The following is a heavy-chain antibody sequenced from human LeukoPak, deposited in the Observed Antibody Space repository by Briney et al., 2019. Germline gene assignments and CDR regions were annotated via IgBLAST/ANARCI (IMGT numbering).Heavy chain of an antibody. V-gene: IGHV4-30-4*08. CDR2: TYYSGST. CDR3: AGMAFRLPPTNWFDP. Sequence: SETLSLTCTVSGVSISGSEYYWAWIRQPPGKGLEWIGYTYYSGSTYYNPSLMSRLTISVDTSKNQFSLKVSSVTAADTAVYYCAGMAFRLPPTNWFDPWGQGTLVTVSS. J-gene: IGHJ5*02. CDR1: GVSISGSEYY. D-gene: IGHD5-24*01.